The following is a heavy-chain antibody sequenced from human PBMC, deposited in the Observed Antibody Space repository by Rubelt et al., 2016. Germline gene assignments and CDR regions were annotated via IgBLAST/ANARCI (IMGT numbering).Heavy chain of an antibody. CDR1: GYTLTELS. V-gene: IGHV1-24*01. CDR3: AIRQPDYGDLDFDY. Sequence: QVQLVQSGAEVKKPGASVKVSCKVSGYTLTELSMHWVRQAPGKGLEWMGGFDPEDGETIYAQKFQGRVTMTGDKSTDTAYMELSSLRSEDTAVYYCAIRQPDYGDLDFDYWGQGTLVTVSS. CDR2: FDPEDGET. D-gene: IGHD4-17*01. J-gene: IGHJ4*02.